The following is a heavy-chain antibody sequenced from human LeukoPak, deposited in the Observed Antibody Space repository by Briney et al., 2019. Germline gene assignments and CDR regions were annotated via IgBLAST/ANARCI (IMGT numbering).Heavy chain of an antibody. CDR3: ARAGTVEMTPLDY. J-gene: IGHJ4*02. CDR2: INPNSGGT. D-gene: IGHD5-24*01. CDR1: GYTFTGYY. V-gene: IGHV1-2*04. Sequence: ASVKVTCKASGYTFTGYYMHWVRQAPGQGLEWMGWINPNSGGTNYAQKFQGWVTMTRDTSISTAYMELSRLRSDDTAVYYCARAGTVEMTPLDYWGQGTLVTVSS.